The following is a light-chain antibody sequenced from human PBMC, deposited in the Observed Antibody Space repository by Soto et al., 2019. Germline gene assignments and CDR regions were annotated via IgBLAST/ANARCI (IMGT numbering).Light chain of an antibody. CDR2: LSSDGSH. Sequence: QLVLTQSPSASASLGASVKLTCTLSSGHSSYAIAWHQQQPEKGPRYLMKLSSDGSHSKGDGIPDRFSGSSSGAERYLTISSLQSEAEADYYCQTLDTGGRVVVGGGTKLTVL. CDR1: SGHSSYA. V-gene: IGLV4-69*01. J-gene: IGLJ2*01. CDR3: QTLDTGGRVV.